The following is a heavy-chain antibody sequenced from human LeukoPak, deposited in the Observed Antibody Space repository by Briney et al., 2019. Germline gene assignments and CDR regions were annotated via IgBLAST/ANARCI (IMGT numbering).Heavy chain of an antibody. J-gene: IGHJ6*03. CDR1: GFTFSSYW. V-gene: IGHV3-7*01. CDR2: IKQGGSEK. CDR3: ARDRPVITIFGVVTLGRGYYYYMDV. D-gene: IGHD3-3*01. Sequence: GGSLRLSCAASGFTFSSYWMSWVRQAPGKGLEWVANIKQGGSEKYYVDSVKGRFTISRDNAKNSLYLQMNSLRAEDTAVYYCARDRPVITIFGVVTLGRGYYYYMDVWGKGTTVTVSS.